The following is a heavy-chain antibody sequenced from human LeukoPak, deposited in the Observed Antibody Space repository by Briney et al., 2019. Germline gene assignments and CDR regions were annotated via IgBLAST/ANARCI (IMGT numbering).Heavy chain of an antibody. V-gene: IGHV1-2*06. CDR1: GYTFTGYY. CDR2: INPNSGGT. D-gene: IGHD2-2*02. Sequence: ASVKVSCKASGYTFTGYYMHWVRQAPGQGLEWMGRINPNSGGTNYAQKFQGRVTMTRDTSISTAYMELSRLRSDDTAVYYCARGSRGDDCSSTSCYTYFDYWGQGTLVTASS. J-gene: IGHJ4*02. CDR3: ARGSRGDDCSSTSCYTYFDY.